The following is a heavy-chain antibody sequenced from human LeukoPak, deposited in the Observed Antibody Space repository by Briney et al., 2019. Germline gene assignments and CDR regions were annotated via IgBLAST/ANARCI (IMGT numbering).Heavy chain of an antibody. V-gene: IGHV4-34*01. J-gene: IGHJ3*02. Sequence: KPSETLSLTCAVSGGSFSGYYWSWIRQPPGKGLEWIGEINHSGSTNYNPSLKNQVTISVDTSKNQFSLKLSSVTAADTAVYYCARGRYYYDSSGYYWAFDIWGQGTMVTVSS. D-gene: IGHD3-22*01. CDR1: GGSFSGYY. CDR3: ARGRYYYDSSGYYWAFDI. CDR2: INHSGST.